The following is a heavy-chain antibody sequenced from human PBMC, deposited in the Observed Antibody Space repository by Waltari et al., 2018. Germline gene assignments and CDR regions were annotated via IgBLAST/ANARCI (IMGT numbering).Heavy chain of an antibody. CDR2: IAYNGPT. D-gene: IGHD1-1*01. CDR3: ARQRTHTGFYGKLPVSYFDV. J-gene: IGHJ4*02. CDR1: GSIRSPTFY. V-gene: IGHV4-39*01. Sequence: QLQLEESGPGLVKPSETLSLTCTVSGSIRSPTFYWAWFRQSPGKGLEWITSIAYNGPTYHTPSLKGRVTVSADSSEDQLFLKLSSVTPTDTAVYFCARQRTHTGFYGKLPVSYFDVWGRGTLVAVSS.